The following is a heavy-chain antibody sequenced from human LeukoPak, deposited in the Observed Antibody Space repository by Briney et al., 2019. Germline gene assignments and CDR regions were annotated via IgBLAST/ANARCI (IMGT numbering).Heavy chain of an antibody. Sequence: GGSLRLSCAASGFTFSDYAMGWVRQAPGKGLEWVSAVSGGSSNTYYADSVKGRFTISRDNSKNTLYLQMNSLRADDTAVYYCAKDRSKGYGSGSSYIRAQKYYFDYWGQGTLVTVSS. V-gene: IGHV3-23*01. D-gene: IGHD3-10*01. CDR2: VSGGSSNT. J-gene: IGHJ4*02. CDR3: AKDRSKGYGSGSSYIRAQKYYFDY. CDR1: GFTFSDYA.